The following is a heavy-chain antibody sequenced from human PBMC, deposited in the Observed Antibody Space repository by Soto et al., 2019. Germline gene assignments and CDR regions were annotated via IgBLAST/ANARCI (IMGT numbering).Heavy chain of an antibody. J-gene: IGHJ4*02. Sequence: QVQLVQSGAEVKKPGASVKVSCKPSGYTFTSYGITWVRQAPGQGLEWMGWISAYNGNTNYAQKFQGRVTMTTDTSTSTACMELRSRGSDDTAVYYCASGWFGEFVYQFDYWGQGTLVTVSS. V-gene: IGHV1-18*01. D-gene: IGHD3-10*01. CDR3: ASGWFGEFVYQFDY. CDR1: GYTFTSYG. CDR2: ISAYNGNT.